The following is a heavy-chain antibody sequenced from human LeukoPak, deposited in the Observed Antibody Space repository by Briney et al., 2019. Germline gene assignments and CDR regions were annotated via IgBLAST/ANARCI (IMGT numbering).Heavy chain of an antibody. CDR2: ISSSSSYI. J-gene: IGHJ5*02. D-gene: IGHD3-3*01. V-gene: IGHV3-11*06. Sequence: GSLRLSCAASGFIFSDYYMSWIRQAPGKGLEWVSSISSSSSYIYYADSVKGRFTISRDNAKNSLYLQMNSLRAEDTAVYYCARDSDDFWSGSNWFDPWGQGTLVTVSS. CDR3: ARDSDDFWSGSNWFDP. CDR1: GFIFSDYY.